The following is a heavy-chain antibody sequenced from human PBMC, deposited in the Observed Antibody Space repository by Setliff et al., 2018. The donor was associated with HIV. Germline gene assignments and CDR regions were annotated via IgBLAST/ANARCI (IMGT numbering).Heavy chain of an antibody. CDR2: IWYDGSNK. V-gene: IGHV3-33*03. Sequence: GGSLRLSCAASGFSFSSYAMHWVRQAPGKGLEWVAIIWYDGSNKNYADSVKGRFTISRDNAENVLYLQIHSLRAEDTAVYYCATDRGEPRWGQGTLVTVSS. J-gene: IGHJ4*02. CDR3: ATDRGEPR. CDR1: GFSFSSYA. D-gene: IGHD3-16*01.